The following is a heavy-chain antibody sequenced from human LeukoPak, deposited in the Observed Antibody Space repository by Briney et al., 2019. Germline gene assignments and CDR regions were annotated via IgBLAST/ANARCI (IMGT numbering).Heavy chain of an antibody. CDR1: GFTFSSCS. CDR2: ISSSSSYI. D-gene: IGHD3-22*01. Sequence: GGSLRLSCAASGFTFSSCSMNWVRQAPGKGLEWVSSISSSSSYIYYADSVKGRFTISRDNAKNSLYLQMNSLRAEDTAVYYCARDGHYDTRSFDYWGQGTLVTVSS. J-gene: IGHJ4*02. CDR3: ARDGHYDTRSFDY. V-gene: IGHV3-21*01.